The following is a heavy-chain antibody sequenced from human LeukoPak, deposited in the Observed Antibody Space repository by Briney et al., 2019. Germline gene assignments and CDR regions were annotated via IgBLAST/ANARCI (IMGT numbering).Heavy chain of an antibody. CDR1: GYTFTSYG. Sequence: GASVKVSCKASGYTFTSYGISWVRQAPGQGLEWMGWISAYNGNTNYAQKLQGRVTMTTDTSTSTAYMELRSLRSDDTAVYYCARALSPPSYYYGSGSYYLAGDYWGQGTLVTVSS. D-gene: IGHD3-10*01. V-gene: IGHV1-18*01. CDR2: ISAYNGNT. CDR3: ARALSPPSYYYGSGSYYLAGDY. J-gene: IGHJ4*02.